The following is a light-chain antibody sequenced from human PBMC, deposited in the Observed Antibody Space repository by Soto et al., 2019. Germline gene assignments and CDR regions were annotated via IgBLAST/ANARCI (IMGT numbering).Light chain of an antibody. V-gene: IGKV3-15*01. J-gene: IGKJ1*01. CDR1: HSVNNN. Sequence: ERVLIQAAAAPSMFPGEKATLPCRSSHSVNNNVAWYQQKPGQAPRLLIYGASTRATGIPARFSGSGSGTEFSLTFCSLQTEDFALYYFQQSDYWWTFGTGTKVHIK. CDR2: GAS. CDR3: QQSDYWWT.